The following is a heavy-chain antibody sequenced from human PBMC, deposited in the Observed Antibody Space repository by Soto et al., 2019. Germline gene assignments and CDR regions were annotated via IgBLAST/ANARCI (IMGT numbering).Heavy chain of an antibody. J-gene: IGHJ6*02. V-gene: IGHV3-13*04. CDR1: GFTFSSYD. D-gene: IGHD6-19*01. Sequence: PGGSLRLSCAASGFTFSSYDMHWVRQATGKGLEWVSAIGTAGDTYYPGSVKGRFTISRENAKNSLYLQMNSLRAGDTAVYYCARGGYSSGWYPYYYYYGMDVWGQGTTVTVSS. CDR2: IGTAGDT. CDR3: ARGGYSSGWYPYYYYYGMDV.